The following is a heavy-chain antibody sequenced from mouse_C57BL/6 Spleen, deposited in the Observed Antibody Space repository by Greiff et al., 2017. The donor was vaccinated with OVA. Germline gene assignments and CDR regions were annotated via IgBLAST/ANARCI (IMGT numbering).Heavy chain of an antibody. Sequence: QFQLQPSSPQLVMPFYSLKISCKGSGYTFTDYAMHWVKQSHAKSLEWIGVISTYYGDASYNQKFKDKATMTVDKSSSTAYMELARLTSEDSAVYYCARPSGWAMDYWGQGTSVTVSS. CDR2: ISTYYGDA. CDR3: ARPSGWAMDY. V-gene: IGHV1-67*01. CDR1: GYTFTDYA. D-gene: IGHD3-2*02. J-gene: IGHJ4*01.